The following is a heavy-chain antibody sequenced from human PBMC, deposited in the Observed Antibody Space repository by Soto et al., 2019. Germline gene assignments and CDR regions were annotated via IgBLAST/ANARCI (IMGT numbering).Heavy chain of an antibody. Sequence: VGSLRLSCAASGFTFSSYWMSWVRQAPGKGLEWVANIKQDGSEKYYVDSVKGRFTISRDNAKNSLYLQMNSLRAEDTAVYYCARDRYSYYDFWSGSLPYYYYGMDVWGQGTTVTVSS. CDR1: GFTFSSYW. D-gene: IGHD3-3*01. V-gene: IGHV3-7*01. CDR2: IKQDGSEK. J-gene: IGHJ6*02. CDR3: ARDRYSYYDFWSGSLPYYYYGMDV.